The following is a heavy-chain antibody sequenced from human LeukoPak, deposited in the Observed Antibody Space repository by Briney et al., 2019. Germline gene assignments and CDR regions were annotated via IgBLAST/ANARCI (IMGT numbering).Heavy chain of an antibody. CDR2: TYYKSKWYV. CDR1: GDSVSSNRAA. J-gene: IGHJ3*01. D-gene: IGHD3-10*01. CDR3: GRGFAPILPGGFDV. V-gene: IGHV6-1*01. Sequence: SQTLSLTCAISGDSVSSNRAAWNWIRQSPSRGLEWLGRTYYKSKWYVDYAPSVKGRISINSDAPRNQFSLQLNSVTPDDTAVYYCGRGFAPILPGGFDVWGQGTMVTVSS.